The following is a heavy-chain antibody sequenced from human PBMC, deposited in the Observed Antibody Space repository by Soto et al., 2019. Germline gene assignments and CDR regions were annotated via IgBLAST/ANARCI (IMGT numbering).Heavy chain of an antibody. CDR2: INHSGST. CDR1: GGSFSCYY. CDR3: VSQRTTVITQAYFDY. J-gene: IGHJ4*02. V-gene: IGHV4-34*01. Sequence: PSETLSLTCAVYGGSFSCYYWSWIRQPPGKGLEWIGEINHSGSTNYNPSLKSRVTISVDTSKNQFSLNLNSVTASDTAVYFCVSQRTTVITQAYFDYWGPGALVTVSS. D-gene: IGHD4-4*01.